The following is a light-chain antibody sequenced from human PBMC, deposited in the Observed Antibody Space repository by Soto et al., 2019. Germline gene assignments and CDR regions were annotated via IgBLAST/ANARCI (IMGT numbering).Light chain of an antibody. Sequence: EIVLTQSPGTLSLSPGERATLSCRASQRVSSNYLAWYQQKPGQAPRPLIYGASIRATGIPDRFSGSGSGTDFSLTISRLEPEDFAVYYCQQYGSSPITFGQGTRLEI. J-gene: IGKJ5*01. V-gene: IGKV3-20*01. CDR3: QQYGSSPIT. CDR2: GAS. CDR1: QRVSSNY.